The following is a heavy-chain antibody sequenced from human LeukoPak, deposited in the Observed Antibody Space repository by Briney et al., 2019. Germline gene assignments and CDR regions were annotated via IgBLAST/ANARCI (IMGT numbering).Heavy chain of an antibody. CDR3: AKPRTAATYGMDV. V-gene: IGHV3-21*01. D-gene: IGHD2-15*01. CDR1: GFTFSSYS. CDR2: ISSSSSYI. J-gene: IGHJ6*02. Sequence: GGSLRLSCAASGFTFSSYSMNWVRQAPGKGLEWVSSISSSSSYIYYADSVKGRFTISRDNAKNSLYLQMNSLRAEDTAVYYCAKPRTAATYGMDVWGQGTTVTVSS.